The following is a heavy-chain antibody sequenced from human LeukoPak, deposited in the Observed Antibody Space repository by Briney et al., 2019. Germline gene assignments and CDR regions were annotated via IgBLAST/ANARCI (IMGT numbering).Heavy chain of an antibody. Sequence: PGGPLRLSCAASGFTVSSNYMSWVRQAPGKGLEWVSVIYSGGSTYYADSVKGRFTISRDNSKNTLYPQMNSLRAEDTAVYYCASPSSSSWYGDAFDIWGQGTMVTVSS. D-gene: IGHD6-13*01. J-gene: IGHJ3*02. CDR2: IYSGGST. CDR1: GFTVSSNY. V-gene: IGHV3-53*01. CDR3: ASPSSSSWYGDAFDI.